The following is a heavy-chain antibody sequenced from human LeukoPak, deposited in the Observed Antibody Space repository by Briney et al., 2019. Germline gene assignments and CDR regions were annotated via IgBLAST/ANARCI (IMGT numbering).Heavy chain of an antibody. J-gene: IGHJ5*02. Sequence: GGSLRLSCAASGFTFSSYAMSWVRQAPGKGLEWVSAISGSGGSAYYADSVKGRFTISRDNSKNTLYLQMNSLRAEDTAVYYCAITTVTNPARLFDPWGQGTLVTVSS. CDR1: GFTFSSYA. CDR3: AITTVTNPARLFDP. V-gene: IGHV3-23*01. D-gene: IGHD4-17*01. CDR2: ISGSGGSA.